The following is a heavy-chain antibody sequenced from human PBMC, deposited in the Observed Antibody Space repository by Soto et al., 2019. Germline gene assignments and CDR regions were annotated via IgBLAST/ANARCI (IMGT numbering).Heavy chain of an antibody. CDR2: INHSGST. J-gene: IGHJ4*02. D-gene: IGHD6-13*01. CDR1: GGSFNGYY. Sequence: SETLSLTCAVYGGSFNGYYWNWIRQPPGKGLEWIGEINHSGSTNYNPSLKSRVTISVDTSKNQFSLKLSSVTAADTAVYYCALAAAGTGLFDYWGQGTLVTVPQ. CDR3: ALAAAGTGLFDY. V-gene: IGHV4-34*01.